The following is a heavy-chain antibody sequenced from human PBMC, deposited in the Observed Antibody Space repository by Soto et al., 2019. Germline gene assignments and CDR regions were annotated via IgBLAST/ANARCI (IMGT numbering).Heavy chain of an antibody. J-gene: IGHJ3*02. CDR2: ISGSGGST. CDR3: AKNPDIAVAGRVGAFDI. V-gene: IGHV3-23*01. D-gene: IGHD6-19*01. Sequence: EVQLLESGGGLVQPGGSLRLSCAASGFTFSSYAMSWVRQAPGKGMEWVSAISGSGGSTYYADSVKGRFPISRDNSKNTLYLQMHSLRAEDTAVYYFAKNPDIAVAGRVGAFDIWGQGTMVTVSS. CDR1: GFTFSSYA.